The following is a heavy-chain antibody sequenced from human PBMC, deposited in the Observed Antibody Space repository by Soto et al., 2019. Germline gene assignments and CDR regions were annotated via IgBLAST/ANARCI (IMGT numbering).Heavy chain of an antibody. CDR2: IYHSGST. CDR3: AGDPDSGSGGGGLDY. D-gene: IGHD3-16*01. V-gene: IGHV4-4*02. CDR1: SGSISSSNW. J-gene: IGHJ4*02. Sequence: QVQLQESGPGLVKPSGTLSLTCAVSSGSISSSNWWSWVRQPPGKGLEWIGEIYHSGSTNYNPSPKTRVTITVEKSKNQFFLKLRSVTAADTAVYYCAGDPDSGSGGGGLDYWGQGTLVTVSS.